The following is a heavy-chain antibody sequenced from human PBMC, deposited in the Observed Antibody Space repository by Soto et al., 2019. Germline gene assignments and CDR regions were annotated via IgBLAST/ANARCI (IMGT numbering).Heavy chain of an antibody. J-gene: IGHJ5*02. V-gene: IGHV1-2*02. CDR1: GYTFTGYY. D-gene: IGHD2-2*01. Sequence: ASVKVSCKPSGYTFTGYYIHWVRQAPGQGLEWMGWINPNSGATNYALKFQGRVTMTTDTSTSTAYMELRSLRSDDTAVYYCARDIVVVTAATRRNRFDPWGQGTLVTVSS. CDR3: ARDIVVVTAATRRNRFDP. CDR2: INPNSGAT.